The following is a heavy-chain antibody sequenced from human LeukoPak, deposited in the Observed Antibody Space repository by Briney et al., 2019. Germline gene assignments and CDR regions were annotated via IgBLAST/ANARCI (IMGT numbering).Heavy chain of an antibody. J-gene: IGHJ4*02. CDR3: ARHPIDDYGDPFDY. CDR2: IYHSGST. D-gene: IGHD4-17*01. V-gene: IGHV4-30-2*01. CDR1: GGSISSGGYS. Sequence: SGTLSLTCAVSGGSISSGGYSWSWIRQPPGKGLEWIGYIYHSGSTYYNPSLKSRVTISVDRSKNQFSLKLSSVTAADTAVYYCARHPIDDYGDPFDYWGQGTLVTVSS.